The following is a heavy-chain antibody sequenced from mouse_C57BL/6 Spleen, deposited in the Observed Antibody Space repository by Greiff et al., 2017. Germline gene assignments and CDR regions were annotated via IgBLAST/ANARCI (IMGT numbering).Heavy chain of an antibody. CDR3: ARRLRRRNQGYYYAMDY. D-gene: IGHD2-4*01. V-gene: IGHV1-18*01. CDR1: GYTFTDYN. Sequence: VQLQQSGPELVKPGASVKIPCKASGYTFTDYNMDWVKQSHGKSLEWIGDINPNNGGTIYNQKFKGKATLTVDKSSSTAYMELRSLTSEDTAVYYCARRLRRRNQGYYYAMDYWGQGTSVTVSS. CDR2: INPNNGGT. J-gene: IGHJ4*01.